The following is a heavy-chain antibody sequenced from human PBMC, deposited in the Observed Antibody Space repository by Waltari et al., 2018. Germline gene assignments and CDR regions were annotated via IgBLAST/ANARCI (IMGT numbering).Heavy chain of an antibody. Sequence: EVPLVESGGGLVQPGGSLRLSCAASGFTFSNFWMSWVRQAPGRGLEWVGNRDQDGSEKYYVDFLKGRFTISRDNARNSLYLHMNSLRADDTAVYYCARGFPVGVGATTAFDYWGQGTLVIVSS. V-gene: IGHV3-7*01. D-gene: IGHD1-26*01. CDR3: ARGFPVGVGATTAFDY. J-gene: IGHJ4*02. CDR1: GFTFSNFW. CDR2: RDQDGSEK.